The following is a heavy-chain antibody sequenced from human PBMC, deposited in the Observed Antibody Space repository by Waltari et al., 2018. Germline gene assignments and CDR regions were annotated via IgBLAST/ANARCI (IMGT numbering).Heavy chain of an antibody. CDR1: GFTFSSYE. CDR2: ISSSGSTI. V-gene: IGHV3-48*03. D-gene: IGHD3-22*01. Sequence: EVQLVESGGGLVQPGGSLRLSCAASGFTFSSYEMNWVRQAPGKGLEWVSYISSSGSTIYYADSVKGRFTISRDNAKNSLYLQMNSLRAEDTAVYYCAREGSLDSSGYYYDPGDYFDYWGQGTLVTVSS. J-gene: IGHJ4*02. CDR3: AREGSLDSSGYYYDPGDYFDY.